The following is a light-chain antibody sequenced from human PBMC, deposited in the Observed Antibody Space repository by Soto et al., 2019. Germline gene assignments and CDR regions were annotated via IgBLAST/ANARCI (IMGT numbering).Light chain of an antibody. CDR2: DAS. CDR1: QSVKNKY. CDR3: QQYGSTPLP. Sequence: EIVLTQSPGTLSLSPGERATLSCRASQSVKNKYLVWYQQKPGQPPRFLIYDASTRATGTPGRFSGGGSGTDFTLTISRLEPEDFALYYCQQYGSTPLPFGGGTKVEIK. V-gene: IGKV3-20*01. J-gene: IGKJ4*01.